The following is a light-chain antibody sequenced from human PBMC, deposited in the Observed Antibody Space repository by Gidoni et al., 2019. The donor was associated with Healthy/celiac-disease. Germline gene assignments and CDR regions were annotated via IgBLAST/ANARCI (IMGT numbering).Light chain of an antibody. J-gene: IGLJ1*01. V-gene: IGLV2-23*02. Sequence: QSALTQPASVSASPGPSITISCTGTSSDVWSYNLVSWYQQHPGKSPKLMIYEVSKRPSGVSNRFSGSKSGNTASMTISGLQAEDEADYYCCSYAGSSTFLYVFGTGTKVTVL. CDR2: EVS. CDR3: CSYAGSSTFLYV. CDR1: SSDVWSYNL.